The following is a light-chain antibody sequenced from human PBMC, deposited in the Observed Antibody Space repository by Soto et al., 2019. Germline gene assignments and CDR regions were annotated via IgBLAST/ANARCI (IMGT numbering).Light chain of an antibody. V-gene: IGLV1-40*01. CDR3: QSYDSSLSVLYV. J-gene: IGLJ1*01. CDR1: SSNIGAGYD. Sequence: QSALTQPPSVSGAPGQRVSISCTGSSSNIGAGYDVHWFQQLPGTAPKLLIYGSSNRPSGVPDRFSGSKPGTSASLAITGLQAEDEADYYCQSYDSSLSVLYVFGTGTKVTVL. CDR2: GSS.